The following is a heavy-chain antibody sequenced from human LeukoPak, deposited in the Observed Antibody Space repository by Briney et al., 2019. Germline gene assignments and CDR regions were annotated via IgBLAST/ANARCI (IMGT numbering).Heavy chain of an antibody. D-gene: IGHD2-15*01. V-gene: IGHV1-2*02. Sequence: ASVKVPCKASGYTFTGYYMHWVRQAPGQGLGWMGWINPNSDGTNSAQKFQGRVTMTRDTSISTVYMELSSLRPDDTAVYYCARASYCSDGSCYSDYWGQGTLVTVSS. CDR2: INPNSDGT. J-gene: IGHJ4*02. CDR3: ARASYCSDGSCYSDY. CDR1: GYTFTGYY.